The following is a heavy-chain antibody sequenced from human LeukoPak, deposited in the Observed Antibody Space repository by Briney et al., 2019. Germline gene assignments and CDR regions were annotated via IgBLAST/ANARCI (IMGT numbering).Heavy chain of an antibody. Sequence: SETLSLTCAVYGGSFSGYYWSWIRQPPGKGLEWIGEINHSGSTNYNPSLKSRVTISVDTSKNQFSLKLSSVTAADTAMYYCARIYSTSWGYFDYWGQGILVTVSS. CDR2: INHSGST. D-gene: IGHD6-13*01. J-gene: IGHJ4*02. CDR3: ARIYSTSWGYFDY. CDR1: GGSFSGYY. V-gene: IGHV4-34*01.